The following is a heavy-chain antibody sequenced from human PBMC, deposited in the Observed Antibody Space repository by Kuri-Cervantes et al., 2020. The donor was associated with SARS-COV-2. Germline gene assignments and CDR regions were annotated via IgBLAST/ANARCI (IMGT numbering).Heavy chain of an antibody. CDR2: IYPGGST. D-gene: IGHD3-10*01. V-gene: IGHV4-30-2*01. CDR1: CASITSGGYS. J-gene: IGHJ6*03. Sequence: LRHSCVVSCASITSGGYSWSWVRQPPGEGLEWIGFIYPGGSTSYNPSLQSRVTISMDGSENQFSLRLTSVTAADTAVYYCARLRRHNKGWFATGYYMDVRGKGTTVTVSS. CDR3: ARLRRHNKGWFATGYYMDV.